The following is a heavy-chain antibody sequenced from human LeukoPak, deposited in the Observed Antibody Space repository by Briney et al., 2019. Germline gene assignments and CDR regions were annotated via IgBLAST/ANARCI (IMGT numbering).Heavy chain of an antibody. CDR1: GFTFSSYA. CDR2: ISGSGGST. CDR3: AKVACSITSCYFTDY. D-gene: IGHD2-2*01. V-gene: IGHV3-23*01. Sequence: GGSLRLSCAASGFTFSSYAMSWVRQAPGKGLEWVSAISGSGGSTYYADSVKGRFTISRDSSKNTLFLQMDSLRAEDTAVYYCAKVACSITSCYFTDYWGQGTMVTVSS. J-gene: IGHJ4*02.